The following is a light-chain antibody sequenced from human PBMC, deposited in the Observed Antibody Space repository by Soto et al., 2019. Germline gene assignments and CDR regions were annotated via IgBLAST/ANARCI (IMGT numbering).Light chain of an antibody. J-gene: IGKJ1*01. CDR3: QQYGSSPPT. Sequence: EIVLTQSPATLSLSPGERATLSCRASQSVISYLSWYQQRPCQAPRLLIYGASSRANGIPDRFSGGGSGTDFALTISRLEPEDVAVYYCQQYGSSPPTFGQGTKVDIK. V-gene: IGKV3-20*01. CDR2: GAS. CDR1: QSVISY.